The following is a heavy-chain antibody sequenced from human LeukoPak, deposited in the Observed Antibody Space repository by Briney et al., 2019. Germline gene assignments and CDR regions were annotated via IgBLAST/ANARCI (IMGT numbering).Heavy chain of an antibody. V-gene: IGHV3-23*01. CDR3: AKDQLLVPHAFDI. CDR2: ISGSGGST. D-gene: IGHD6-19*01. Sequence: GGSLRLXCAASGFTFSSYAMSWVRQAPGKELEWVSAISGSGGSTYYADSVKGRFTISRDNSKNTLYLQMNSLGAEDTAVYYCAKDQLLVPHAFDIWGQGTMVTVSS. J-gene: IGHJ3*02. CDR1: GFTFSSYA.